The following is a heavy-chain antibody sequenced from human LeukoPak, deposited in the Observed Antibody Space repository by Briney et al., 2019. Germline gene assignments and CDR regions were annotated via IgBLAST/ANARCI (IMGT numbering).Heavy chain of an antibody. D-gene: IGHD3-10*01. CDR3: ARDFSVWFGEGLDP. J-gene: IGHJ5*02. CDR1: GYTFTSYG. V-gene: IGHV1-18*01. CDR2: ISAYNGNT. Sequence: ASVKLPCKAFGYTFTSYGISWVRQAPGQGLEWMGWISAYNGNTNYPQKLQGRVTMTTDTATSTAYMELRSLRSDDTAVYYCARDFSVWFGEGLDPWGQGTLVTVSA.